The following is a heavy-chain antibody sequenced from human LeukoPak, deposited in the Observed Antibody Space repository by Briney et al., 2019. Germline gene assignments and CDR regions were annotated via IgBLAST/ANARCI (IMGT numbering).Heavy chain of an antibody. CDR3: EKGLIAARLTPFDY. V-gene: IGHV3-30*18. D-gene: IGHD6-6*01. CDR2: ISYDGSNK. Sequence: GRSLRLSCAASGFTFSSYGMHWVRQAPRKGLEWVAVISYDGSNKCYADSVKSRFTISRDNSKNTLYLQMNSLRAEDTAVYYCEKGLIAARLTPFDYWGQGTLVTVSS. J-gene: IGHJ4*02. CDR1: GFTFSSYG.